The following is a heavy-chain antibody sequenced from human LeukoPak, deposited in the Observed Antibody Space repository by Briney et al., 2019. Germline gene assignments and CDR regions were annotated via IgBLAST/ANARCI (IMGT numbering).Heavy chain of an antibody. CDR3: ASLFYSFDP. D-gene: IGHD3-9*01. Sequence: GGSLRLSCSPSGFTFSTYSMSWVRQAPGKGLEWISYISSNSGTIYYADSVKGRFTISRDNAKNSLYLQMNSLRAEDTAVYYCASLFYSFDPWGQGTLVTVSS. J-gene: IGHJ5*02. CDR1: GFTFSTYS. CDR2: ISSNSGTI. V-gene: IGHV3-48*01.